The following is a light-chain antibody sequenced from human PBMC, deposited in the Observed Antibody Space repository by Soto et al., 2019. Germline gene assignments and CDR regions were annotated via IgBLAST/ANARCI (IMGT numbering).Light chain of an antibody. V-gene: IGLV1-40*01. CDR3: QSYDSRLSVHVV. J-gene: IGLJ2*01. Sequence: QSVLTQPPSVSGAPGQRVTISCTGSSYNIGAGYDVHWYQQLPGTAPKLLIYANSNRPSGVPDRFSGSKSGTSASLAITGLQAEDEADYYCQSYDSRLSVHVVFGGGTKVTVL. CDR2: ANS. CDR1: SYNIGAGYD.